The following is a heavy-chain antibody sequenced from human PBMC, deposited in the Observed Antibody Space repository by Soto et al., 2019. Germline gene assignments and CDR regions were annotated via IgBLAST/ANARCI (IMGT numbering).Heavy chain of an antibody. CDR1: GGSFSGYY. D-gene: IGHD3-3*01. CDR3: ARLSLSITIFGVVIKAWFDP. Sequence: SETLSLTCAVYGGSFSGYYGSRIRQQQGKALVCIGKINHSGSTNYNPSLKSRVTISVDTSKNQFSLKLSSVTAADTAVYYCARLSLSITIFGVVIKAWFDPWGQGTLVTVSS. J-gene: IGHJ5*02. V-gene: IGHV4-34*01. CDR2: INHSGST.